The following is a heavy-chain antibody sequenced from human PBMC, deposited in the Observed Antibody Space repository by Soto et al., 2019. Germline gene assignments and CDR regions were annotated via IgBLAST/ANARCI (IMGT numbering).Heavy chain of an antibody. J-gene: IGHJ6*02. V-gene: IGHV3-48*03. CDR1: GFTSSSYE. CDR3: ARGAQYRLRGVPSGMDV. D-gene: IGHD2-2*01. Sequence: GGSLRLSCAASGFTSSSYEMNWVRQAPGKGLEWVSYISSSGSTIYYADSVKGRFTISRDNAKNSLYLQMNSLRAEDTAVYYCARGAQYRLRGVPSGMDVWGQGTTVTVSS. CDR2: ISSSGSTI.